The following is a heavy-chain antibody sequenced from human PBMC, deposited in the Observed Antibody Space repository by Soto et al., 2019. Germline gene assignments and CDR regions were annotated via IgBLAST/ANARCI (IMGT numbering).Heavy chain of an antibody. CDR1: GYTFTSYD. D-gene: IGHD6-13*01. J-gene: IGHJ6*02. CDR2: MNPNSGNT. CDR3: ARGQQLVFNYYYYYGMDV. V-gene: IGHV1-8*01. Sequence: ASVKVSCKASGYTFTSYDINWVRQATGQGLEWMGWMNPNSGNTGYAQKFQGRVTMTRNTSISTAYMELSSLRSEDTAMYYCARGQQLVFNYYYYYGMDVWGQGTTVTVSS.